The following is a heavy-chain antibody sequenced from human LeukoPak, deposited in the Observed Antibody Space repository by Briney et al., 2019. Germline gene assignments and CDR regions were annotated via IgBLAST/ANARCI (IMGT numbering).Heavy chain of an antibody. V-gene: IGHV3-7*03. CDR3: ARDLGSFDP. CDR2: IQQDGSEK. J-gene: IGHJ5*02. CDR1: GFTFSNYW. D-gene: IGHD2-2*03. Sequence: PGGSLRLSCVASGFTFSNYWMSWVRQAPGKGLEWVANIQQDGSEKYYVDSVKGRFTISRDNSKNTLYLQMNSLRAEDTAVYYCARDLGSFDPWGQGTLVTVSS.